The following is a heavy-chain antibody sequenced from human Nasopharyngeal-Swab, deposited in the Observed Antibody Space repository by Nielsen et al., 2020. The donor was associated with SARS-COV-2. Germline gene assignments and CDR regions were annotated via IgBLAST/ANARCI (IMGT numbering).Heavy chain of an antibody. J-gene: IGHJ3*02. Sequence: GGSLRLSCAASGFIFDDYAMHWVRQAPGKGLEWVSLISWDGGSTYYVDSVKGRFTISRDNSRNSLYLQMNSLRAEDTALYYCAKGLAGGSPAFDIWGQGTMVTVSS. CDR1: GFIFDDYA. CDR3: AKGLAGGSPAFDI. V-gene: IGHV3-43D*04. CDR2: ISWDGGST. D-gene: IGHD3-16*01.